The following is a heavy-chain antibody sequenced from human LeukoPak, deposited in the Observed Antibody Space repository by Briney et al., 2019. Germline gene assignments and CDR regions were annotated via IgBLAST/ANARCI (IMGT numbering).Heavy chain of an antibody. D-gene: IGHD4-17*01. V-gene: IGHV1-69*04. Sequence: GASVKVSCKASGGTFSSYAISWVRQAPGQGLEWMGRIIPILGIANYAQKFQGRVTITADKSTSTAYMELSSLRSEDTAVYYCATDDYGDYRMIYHYGMDVWGQGTTVTVSS. CDR2: IIPILGIA. CDR3: ATDDYGDYRMIYHYGMDV. CDR1: GGTFSSYA. J-gene: IGHJ6*02.